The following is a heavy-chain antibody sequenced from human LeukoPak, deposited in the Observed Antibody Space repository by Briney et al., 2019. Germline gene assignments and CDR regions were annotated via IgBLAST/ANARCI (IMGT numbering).Heavy chain of an antibody. CDR2: ISGSTGRT. CDR3: AKTSLSDASGHYYYMDV. J-gene: IGHJ6*03. Sequence: GGSLRLSCAASGFTFSTYAMSWVRQAPGKGLEWVSAISGSTGRTYYADSVKGRFTISRDNSKNTLYLQMNNLRTEDTALYFCAKTSLSDASGHYYYMDVWGKGTTVTVSS. D-gene: IGHD3-3*01. CDR1: GFTFSTYA. V-gene: IGHV3-23*01.